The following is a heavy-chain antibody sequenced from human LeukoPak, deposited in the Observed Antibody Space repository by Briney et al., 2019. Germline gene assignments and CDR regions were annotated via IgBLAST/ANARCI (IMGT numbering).Heavy chain of an antibody. CDR3: ARDLIPHKSGYYYVS. D-gene: IGHD3-22*01. J-gene: IGHJ5*02. CDR2: ISSSGSTI. CDR1: GFTFSSYE. V-gene: IGHV3-48*03. Sequence: GGSLRLSCAASGFTFSSYEMNWVRQAPGKGLEWVSYISSSGSTIYYADSVKGRFTISRDISKNTLYLQMNSLRAEDSAVYYCARDLIPHKSGYYYVSWGQGSLVTVSS.